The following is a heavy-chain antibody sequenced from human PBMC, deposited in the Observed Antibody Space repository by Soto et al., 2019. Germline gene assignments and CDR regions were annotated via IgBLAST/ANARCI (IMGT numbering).Heavy chain of an antibody. CDR2: IYYSGST. D-gene: IGHD1-26*01. J-gene: IGHJ6*02. V-gene: IGHV4-39*01. CDR3: ARFSGSYYDYYYGMDV. Sequence: SETLSLTCTASGGSISSSSYYWGWIRQPPGKGLEWIGSIYYSGSTYYNPSLKSRVTISVDTSKNQFSLKLSSVTAADTAVYYCARFSGSYYDYYYGMDVWGQGTTVTVSS. CDR1: GGSISSSSYY.